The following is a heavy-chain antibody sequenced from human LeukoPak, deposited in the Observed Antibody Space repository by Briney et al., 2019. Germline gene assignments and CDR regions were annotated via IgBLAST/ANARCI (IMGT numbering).Heavy chain of an antibody. CDR1: GYSFTSNY. V-gene: IGHV1-46*01. J-gene: IGHJ1*01. CDR3: ARVPLSDSSGHYYPH. Sequence: ASVKVSCKASGYSFTSNYIHWVRQAPGQGLEWMGMIYPRDGSTSYSQKFQGRVTIIRDTSASTAYTELSSLGSEDTAVYYCARVPLSDSSGHYYPHWGQGTLVTVSS. CDR2: IYPRDGST. D-gene: IGHD3-22*01.